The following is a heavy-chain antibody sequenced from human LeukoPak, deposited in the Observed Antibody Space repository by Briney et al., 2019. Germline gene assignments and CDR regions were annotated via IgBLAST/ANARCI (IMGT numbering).Heavy chain of an antibody. J-gene: IGHJ4*02. D-gene: IGHD5-18*01. Sequence: GASVKVSCKASGYTFTGYYMHWVRQAPGQGLEWMGWINPNSGGTNYAQKFQGRVTMTRDTSFSTAYMELSRLRSDDTAVYYCATYDTAMVSRSLVYAYWGQGTLVTVSS. CDR3: ATYDTAMVSRSLVYAY. CDR1: GYTFTGYY. V-gene: IGHV1-2*02. CDR2: INPNSGGT.